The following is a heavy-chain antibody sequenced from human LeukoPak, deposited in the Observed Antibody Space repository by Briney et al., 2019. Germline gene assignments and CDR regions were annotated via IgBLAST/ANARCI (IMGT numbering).Heavy chain of an antibody. Sequence: SQTLSLTCAISGDSVSSNSAAWNWIGQSPSRGLEWLGRTYYRSKWYNDYAVSVKSRITINPDTSKSQFSLQLNSVTPEDTAVYYCARSPPGEGATMIDWGQGTLVTVSS. J-gene: IGHJ4*02. V-gene: IGHV6-1*01. CDR3: ARSPPGEGATMID. D-gene: IGHD1-26*01. CDR1: GDSVSSNSAA. CDR2: TYYRSKWYN.